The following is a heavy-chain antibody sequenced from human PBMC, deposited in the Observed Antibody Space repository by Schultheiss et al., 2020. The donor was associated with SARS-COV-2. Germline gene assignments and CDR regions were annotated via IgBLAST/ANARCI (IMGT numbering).Heavy chain of an antibody. CDR2: IYYSGST. V-gene: IGHV4-59*12. D-gene: IGHD7-27*01. CDR3: ARGQTGHMPFDY. CDR1: GGSISSYY. J-gene: IGHJ4*02. Sequence: GSLRLSCTVSGGSISSYYWSWIRQPPGKGLEWIGSIYYSGSTNYNPSLKSRVTISVDTSKNQFSLKLSSVTAADTAVYYCARGQTGHMPFDYWGQGTLVTVSS.